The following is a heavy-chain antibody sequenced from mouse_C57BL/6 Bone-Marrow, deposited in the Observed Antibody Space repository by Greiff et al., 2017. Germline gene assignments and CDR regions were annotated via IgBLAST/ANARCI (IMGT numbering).Heavy chain of an antibody. Sequence: VQLQQSGPVLVKPGASVKMSCKASGYTFTDYYMNWVKQSHGKSLEWIGVINPYNGGTSYNQKFKGKATLTVDKSSSTAYMALNSLTSEDSAVYYCASDYYSNPYYAMDYWGQGTSVTVSS. CDR1: GYTFTDYY. CDR2: INPYNGGT. J-gene: IGHJ4*01. D-gene: IGHD2-5*01. CDR3: ASDYYSNPYYAMDY. V-gene: IGHV1-19*01.